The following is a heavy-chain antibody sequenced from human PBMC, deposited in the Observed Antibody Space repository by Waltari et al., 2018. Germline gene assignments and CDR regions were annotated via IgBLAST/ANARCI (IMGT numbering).Heavy chain of an antibody. J-gene: IGHJ6*02. CDR2: IYYSGST. V-gene: IGHV4-59*01. D-gene: IGHD3-3*01. Sequence: QVQLQESGPGLVKPSETLSLTCTVSGGSISSYYWSWIRQPPGKGLEWIGYIYYSGSTNYNPSLMSRVTISVDTSKNQFSLKLSSVTAADTAVYYCARDKGKKYYDCWSGYYGHYYYGMDVWGQGTTVTVSS. CDR1: GGSISSYY. CDR3: ARDKGKKYYDCWSGYYGHYYYGMDV.